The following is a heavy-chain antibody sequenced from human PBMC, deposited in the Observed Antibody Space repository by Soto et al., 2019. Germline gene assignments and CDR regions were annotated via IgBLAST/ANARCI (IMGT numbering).Heavy chain of an antibody. D-gene: IGHD1-26*01. CDR2: IFYTGST. CDR3: ARLPSVVGATTLVY. J-gene: IGHJ4*02. V-gene: IGHV4-59*08. Sequence: PSETLSLTCTVSGGSISSYYWSWIRQPPGKGLEWIGYIFYTGSTNYNPALKSRVTISVDRTKNQFSLKLTSVTAADTAVYYCARLPSVVGATTLVYWGQGTLVTVSS. CDR1: GGSISSYY.